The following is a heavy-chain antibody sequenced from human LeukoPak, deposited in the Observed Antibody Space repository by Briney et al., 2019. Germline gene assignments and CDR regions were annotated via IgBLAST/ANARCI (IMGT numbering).Heavy chain of an antibody. V-gene: IGHV4-4*02. J-gene: IGHJ6*03. D-gene: IGHD5-12*01. Sequence: SGTLSLTCAVSGGSISSSNWWSWVRQPPGKGLEWIGEIYHSGSTNYNPSLKSRVTISVDKSKNQFSLKLSSVTAADTAVYYCARSEVQWLRFNNYYYYMDVWGKGTTVTVSS. CDR1: GGSISSSNW. CDR2: IYHSGST. CDR3: ARSEVQWLRFNNYYYYMDV.